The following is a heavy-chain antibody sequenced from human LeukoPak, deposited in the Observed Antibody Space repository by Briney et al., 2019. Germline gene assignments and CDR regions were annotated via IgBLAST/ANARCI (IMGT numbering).Heavy chain of an antibody. V-gene: IGHV3-74*01. CDR3: VRDGDDFNFDY. CDR2: VIRDGSFT. J-gene: IGHJ4*02. D-gene: IGHD5-24*01. CDR1: GFTFRSYW. Sequence: GGSLRLSCAASGFTFRSYWMHWVRHAPGKGLEWVSRVIRDGSFTNYADSVKGRFTISRDNAKNTLYLQMSSLRAEDTAVCFCVRDGDDFNFDYWGQGSLVTVSS.